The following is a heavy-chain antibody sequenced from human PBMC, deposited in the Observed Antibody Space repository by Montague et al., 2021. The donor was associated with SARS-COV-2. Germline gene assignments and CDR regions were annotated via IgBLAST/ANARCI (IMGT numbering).Heavy chain of an antibody. V-gene: IGHV4-30-2*01. CDR3: ARGQRLGNWFDP. J-gene: IGHJ5*02. Sequence: TLSLTCTVSGGSISNSDYPWNWFRQPPGKGLEWIGYIFHSGSTYYSPSLKSRVTISVDRSKNQFSLNLSSVTAADTAIYYCARGQRLGNWFDPWGQGALVTVSS. D-gene: IGHD6-25*01. CDR1: GGSISNSDYP. CDR2: IFHSGST.